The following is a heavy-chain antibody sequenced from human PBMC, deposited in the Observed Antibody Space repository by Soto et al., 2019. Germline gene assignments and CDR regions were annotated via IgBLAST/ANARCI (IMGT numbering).Heavy chain of an antibody. CDR2: ISGTGRST. Sequence: EVQVWGSGGGLVQPGGSLRLSCEASGFTFSNCAMSWVRQAPGKGLEWVSGISGTGRSTFYADSVKDQFTISRDNSKNTVYLKMSSLRAEDTAVYFCAKGNTSGWYFFDYWGQGTLVTVSS. V-gene: IGHV3-23*01. CDR1: GFTFSNCA. J-gene: IGHJ4*02. CDR3: AKGNTSGWYFFDY. D-gene: IGHD6-19*01.